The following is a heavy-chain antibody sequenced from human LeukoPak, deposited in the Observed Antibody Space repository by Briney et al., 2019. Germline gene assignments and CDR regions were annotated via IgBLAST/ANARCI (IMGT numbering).Heavy chain of an antibody. J-gene: IGHJ6*02. D-gene: IGHD6-19*01. V-gene: IGHV3-66*01. CDR2: IYSGGST. CDR3: ARDLGSGPYYYYYYGMDV. Sequence: GGSLRLSCAASGFTVSSNYMSWVRQAPGKGLEWVSVIYSGGSTYYADPVKGRFTISRDNSKNTLYLQMNSLRAEDTAVYYCARDLGSGPYYYYYYGMDVWGQGTTVTVSS. CDR1: GFTVSSNY.